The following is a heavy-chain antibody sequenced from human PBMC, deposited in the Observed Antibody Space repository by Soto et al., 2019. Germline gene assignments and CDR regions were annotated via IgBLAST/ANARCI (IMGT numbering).Heavy chain of an antibody. CDR3: ARDNLVVVAATPYYYYYYGMDV. V-gene: IGHV1-69*13. CDR2: IIPIFGTA. D-gene: IGHD2-15*01. J-gene: IGHJ6*02. Sequence: SVKVSCKASGGTFNSYAISWVRQAPGQGLEWMGGIIPIFGTANYAQKFQGRVTITADESTSTAYMELSSLRSEDTAVYYCARDNLVVVAATPYYYYYYGMDVWGQGTTVTVSS. CDR1: GGTFNSYA.